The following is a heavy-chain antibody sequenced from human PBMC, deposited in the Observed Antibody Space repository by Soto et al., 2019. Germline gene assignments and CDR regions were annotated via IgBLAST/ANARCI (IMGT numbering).Heavy chain of an antibody. J-gene: IGHJ4*02. V-gene: IGHV3-15*01. CDR3: TTASQWLPPYS. CDR1: GFTFTNAW. CDR2: IKSRADGGTT. Sequence: EVQLVESGGGLVKPGGSLTLSCAGSGFTFTNAWMTWVRQTPGKGLAWVGRIKSRADGGTTDYAASVKDRFNISRDDSNDTLYLHMNRLKTDDRAVYYCTTASQWLPPYSWGQGALVTVSS. D-gene: IGHD6-19*01.